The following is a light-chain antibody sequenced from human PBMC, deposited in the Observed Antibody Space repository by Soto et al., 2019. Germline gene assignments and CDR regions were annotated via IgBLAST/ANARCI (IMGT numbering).Light chain of an antibody. J-gene: IGKJ2*01. CDR1: QSVSSSY. CDR2: GAS. V-gene: IGKV3-20*01. Sequence: DIVLTQSPGTLSLSPGERATLSCRASQSVSSSYLAWYQQKPGQAPRLLIYGASSRAPGSPDRFSGSGSGTDFTLTISRLEPEDFAVYYCQQYGSSPPYTFGQGTKLEIK. CDR3: QQYGSSPPYT.